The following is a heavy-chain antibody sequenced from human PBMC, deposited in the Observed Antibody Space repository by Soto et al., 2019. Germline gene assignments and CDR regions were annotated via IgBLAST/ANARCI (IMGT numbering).Heavy chain of an antibody. CDR3: ARALSVGYYYGMDV. V-gene: IGHV3-53*01. D-gene: IGHD1-26*01. Sequence: GGSLRLSCAASGFTVSSNYMSWVRQAPGKGLEWVSVIYSGGSTYYADSVKGRFTISRDNSKNTLYLQMNSLRAEDTAVYYCARALSVGYYYGMDVWGQGTTVTVSS. J-gene: IGHJ6*02. CDR1: GFTVSSNY. CDR2: IYSGGST.